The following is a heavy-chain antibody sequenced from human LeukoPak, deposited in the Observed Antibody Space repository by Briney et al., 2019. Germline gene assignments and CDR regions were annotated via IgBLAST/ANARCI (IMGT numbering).Heavy chain of an antibody. V-gene: IGHV3-23*03. J-gene: IGHJ4*02. CDR1: GFTFSSYA. CDR2: IYSGGST. D-gene: IGHD6-13*01. Sequence: GGSLRLSCAASGFTFSSYAMSWVRQAPGKGLEWVSVIYSGGSTYYADSVKGRFTISRDNSKNTLYLQMSSLRAEDTAVYYCAKSRAADTTLLFDYWGQGTLVTVSS. CDR3: AKSRAADTTLLFDY.